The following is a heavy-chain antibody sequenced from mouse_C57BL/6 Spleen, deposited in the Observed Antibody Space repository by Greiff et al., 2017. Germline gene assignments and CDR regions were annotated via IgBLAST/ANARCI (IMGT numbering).Heavy chain of an antibody. CDR2: INPSNGGT. J-gene: IGHJ2*01. Sequence: QVQLQQPGTELVKPGASVRLSCKASGYTFTSYWMHWVKQRPGPGLEWIGNINPSNGGTNYNEKFKSKATLTVDKSSSTAYMQLSSLTSEDSAVYYCASYGNYVPFDYWGQGTTLTVSS. V-gene: IGHV1-53*01. CDR1: GYTFTSYW. CDR3: ASYGNYVPFDY. D-gene: IGHD2-1*01.